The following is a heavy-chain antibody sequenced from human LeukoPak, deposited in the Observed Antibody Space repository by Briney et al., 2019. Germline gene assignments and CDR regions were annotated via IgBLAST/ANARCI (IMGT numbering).Heavy chain of an antibody. CDR1: GFTFSRNA. V-gene: IGHV3-33*01. J-gene: IGHJ4*02. CDR3: ARDFELSH. Sequence: GRSLRLSCAASGFTFSRNAMHWVRQAPGKGLEWVAVIWNDGSNKYYADSVRGRFTISRDNSKNTLYLQMNSLRAEDTAVYYCARDFELSHWGQGTLVTVSS. CDR2: IWNDGSNK. D-gene: IGHD3-16*02.